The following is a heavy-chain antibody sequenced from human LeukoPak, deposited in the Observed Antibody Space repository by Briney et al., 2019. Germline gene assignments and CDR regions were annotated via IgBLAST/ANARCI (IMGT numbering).Heavy chain of an antibody. CDR3: ARDLAWGAFDY. CDR2: VSPPGGGA. Sequence: GGSLRLSCAASGFTFSNHGMNWVRQAPGKGLEWLSGVSPPGGGAYYADSVKGRFTISRDDSKNTLSLQMNSLRVEDTATYYCARDLAWGAFDYWGQGTLVTVSS. CDR1: GFTFSNHG. J-gene: IGHJ4*02. D-gene: IGHD7-27*01. V-gene: IGHV3-23*01.